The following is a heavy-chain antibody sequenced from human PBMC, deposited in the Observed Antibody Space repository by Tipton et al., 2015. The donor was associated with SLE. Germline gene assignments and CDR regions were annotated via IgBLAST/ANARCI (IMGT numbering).Heavy chain of an antibody. D-gene: IGHD6-19*01. V-gene: IGHV4-34*01. CDR3: ARGIGAVADFDY. CDR2: INHSGST. Sequence: LRLSCTVSGGSISSHYWSWIRQPPGKGLEWIGEINHSGSTNYNPSLKSRVTISVDTSKNQFSLKLSSVTAADTAVYYCARGIGAVADFDYWGQGTLVTVSS. CDR1: GGSISSHY. J-gene: IGHJ4*02.